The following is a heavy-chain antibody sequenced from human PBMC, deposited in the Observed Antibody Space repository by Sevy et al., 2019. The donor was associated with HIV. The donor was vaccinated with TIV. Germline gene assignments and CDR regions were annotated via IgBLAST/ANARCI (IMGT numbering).Heavy chain of an antibody. CDR2: IYPGDSDT. D-gene: IGHD2-2*02. J-gene: IGHJ6*03. CDR3: ARLAIGSPAAIQYYYYMDV. Sequence: GESLKISCKGSGYSFTSYWIGWVRQMPGKGLEWMGIIYPGDSDTRYSPSFQGQVTISADKSISTAYLQWSSLKASDTAMYYCARLAIGSPAAIQYYYYMDVWGKGTTVTVSS. V-gene: IGHV5-51*01. CDR1: GYSFTSYW.